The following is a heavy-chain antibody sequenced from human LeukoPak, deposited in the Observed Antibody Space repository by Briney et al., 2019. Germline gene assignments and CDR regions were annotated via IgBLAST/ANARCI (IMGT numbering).Heavy chain of an antibody. Sequence: EASVKVSCKASGGTFSSYAISWVRQAPGQGLEWMGGIIPIFGTANYAQKFQGRVTITADESTSTAYMELSSLRSEDTAVYYCASSSSGYCFYTTPAAFDYWGQGTLVTVSS. CDR1: GGTFSSYA. D-gene: IGHD3-22*01. J-gene: IGHJ4*02. CDR2: IIPIFGTA. V-gene: IGHV1-69*13. CDR3: ASSSSGYCFYTTPAAFDY.